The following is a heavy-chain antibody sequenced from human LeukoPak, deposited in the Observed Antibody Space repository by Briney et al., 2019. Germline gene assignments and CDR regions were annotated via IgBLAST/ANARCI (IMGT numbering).Heavy chain of an antibody. CDR3: AQSTLYYDFWSGYSNFDY. V-gene: IGHV3-74*01. J-gene: IGHJ4*02. D-gene: IGHD3-3*01. CDR1: GFTFSSYW. Sequence: GSLRLPCAASGFTFSSYWMHWVRQAPGKGLVWVSRINSDGSSTSYADSVKGRFTISRDNAKNTLYLQMNSLRAEDTAVYYCAQSTLYYDFWSGYSNFDYWGQGTLVTVSS. CDR2: INSDGSST.